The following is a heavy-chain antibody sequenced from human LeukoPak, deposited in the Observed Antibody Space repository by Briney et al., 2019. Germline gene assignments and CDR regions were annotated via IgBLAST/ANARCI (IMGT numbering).Heavy chain of an antibody. V-gene: IGHV3-23*01. J-gene: IGHJ1*01. Sequence: SCKASGGTFSSYAMSWVRQAPGKGLEWVSAISGSGGSTYYADSVKGRFTISRDDSKNTLYLQMNSLRAEDTAVYYCAKRYYYDSSGYSFQHWGQGTLVTVSS. CDR1: GGTFSSYA. CDR2: ISGSGGST. D-gene: IGHD3-22*01. CDR3: AKRYYYDSSGYSFQH.